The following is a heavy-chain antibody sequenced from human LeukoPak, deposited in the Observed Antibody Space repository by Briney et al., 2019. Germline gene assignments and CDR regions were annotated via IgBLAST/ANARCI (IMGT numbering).Heavy chain of an antibody. J-gene: IGHJ4*02. CDR2: ISYDGSNK. CDR1: ALTFSSYG. V-gene: IGHV3-30*18. D-gene: IGHD3-10*01. CDR3: AKDRGDPYYFDY. Sequence: GRSLRLSCAASALTFSSYGMHWVRQAPGKGLEWVAVISYDGSNKYCADSVKGRFTISRDNSKNTLYLQMNSLRAEDTAVYYCAKDRGDPYYFDYWGQGTLVTVSS.